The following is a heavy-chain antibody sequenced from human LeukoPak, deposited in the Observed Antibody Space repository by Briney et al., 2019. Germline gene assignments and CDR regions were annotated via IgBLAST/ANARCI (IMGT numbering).Heavy chain of an antibody. CDR2: IYYSGST. CDR1: GGSISSYY. CDR3: ARLLTNYDILTGYPGYYFDY. D-gene: IGHD3-9*01. V-gene: IGHV4-59*08. Sequence: SETLSLTCTVSGGSISSYYWSWIRQPPGKGLEWIGYIYYSGSTNYNPSLKSRVTISVDTSKNQFSLKLSSVTAADTAVYYCARLLTNYDILTGYPGYYFDYWGQGTLVTVSS. J-gene: IGHJ4*02.